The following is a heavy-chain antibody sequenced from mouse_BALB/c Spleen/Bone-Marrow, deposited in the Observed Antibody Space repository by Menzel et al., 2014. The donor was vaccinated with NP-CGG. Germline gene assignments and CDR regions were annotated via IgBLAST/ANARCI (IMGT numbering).Heavy chain of an antibody. V-gene: IGHV1-14*01. D-gene: IGHD4-1*02. CDR3: ASHNWDYAMDY. CDR2: INPYNDGT. Sequence: EVQLQQSGPELVKPGASVKMSCKASGYTFTSYVMHWVKQKPGQGLEWIGYINPYNDGTKYNEKFKGKATLTSDKSSSTAYMVLSRLPSEVSAVYYCASHNWDYAMDYWGQGTSVTVSS. J-gene: IGHJ4*01. CDR1: GYTFTSYV.